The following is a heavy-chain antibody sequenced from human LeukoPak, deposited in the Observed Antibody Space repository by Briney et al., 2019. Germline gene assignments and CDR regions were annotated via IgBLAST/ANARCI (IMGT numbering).Heavy chain of an antibody. V-gene: IGHV1-2*02. Sequence: ASVNVSCKASAYTFTAYYMHWVRQAPGQGQEWMGWINPNSGGTNYTQRFQGRVTMTSDTSIRTAYMELSRQRSDDTAVYYCATFYSDSSGYNFFAYWGQGTLVTVSS. CDR2: INPNSGGT. D-gene: IGHD3-22*01. CDR3: ATFYSDSSGYNFFAY. CDR1: AYTFTAYY. J-gene: IGHJ4*02.